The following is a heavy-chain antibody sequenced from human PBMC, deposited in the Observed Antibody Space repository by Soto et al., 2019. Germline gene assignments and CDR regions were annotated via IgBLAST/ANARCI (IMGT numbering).Heavy chain of an antibody. CDR3: ARHLGEGYFDY. V-gene: IGHV4-39*01. CDR2: IYYSGST. Sequence: SETLCLTCTVSGDSISSSTDFWGWVRQPPGKGLEWIGSIYYSGSTYYNPSLKSRVTISVDTSKNHFSLKLSSVTAADTAVYYCARHLGEGYFDYWGQGTLVTVSS. CDR1: GDSISSSTDF. J-gene: IGHJ4*02.